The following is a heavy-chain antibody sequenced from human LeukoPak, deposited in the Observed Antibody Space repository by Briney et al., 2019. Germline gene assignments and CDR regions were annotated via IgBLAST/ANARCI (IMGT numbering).Heavy chain of an antibody. CDR1: GFTSSTNS. D-gene: IGHD1-26*01. J-gene: IGHJ5*02. V-gene: IGHV3-64D*08. Sequence: GGSLRLSCSASGFTSSTNSMHWVRQAPGKGLEFVSAITSNGGSTYYADSVKGRFTISRDNSKNTLYLQMCSLRAEDTAVYYCVTVGMTSIWSYLRFDPRGQGTLVSVSS. CDR3: VTVGMTSIWSYLRFDP. CDR2: ITSNGGST.